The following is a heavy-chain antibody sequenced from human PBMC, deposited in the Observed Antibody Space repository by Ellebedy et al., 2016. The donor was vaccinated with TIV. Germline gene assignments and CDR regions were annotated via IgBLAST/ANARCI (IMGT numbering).Heavy chain of an antibody. J-gene: IGHJ2*01. D-gene: IGHD3-16*01. CDR3: ARHFTGDPRGAFEV. CDR1: GYSFSDYW. Sequence: GESLKISCKGSGYSFSDYWIGWVRQMPGKGLDYMGIIYPDDSDTRYSPSFQGQVTFSADKSISIAYLQWHSLKASETAMYYWARHFTGDPRGAFEVWGRGTLVTVSS. CDR2: IYPDDSDT. V-gene: IGHV5-51*01.